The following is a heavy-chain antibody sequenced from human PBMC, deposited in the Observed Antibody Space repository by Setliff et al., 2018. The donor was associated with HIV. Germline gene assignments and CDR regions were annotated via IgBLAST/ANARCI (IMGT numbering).Heavy chain of an antibody. CDR2: INHSGST. V-gene: IGHV4-34*01. CDR1: GGSFSGYY. D-gene: IGHD6-6*01. CDR3: ARHLIAARLDSFDY. Sequence: SETLSLTCAVYGGSFSGYYWSWIRQSPGKELEWIGGINHSGSTNYNPSLKSRVAISVDTSKKQFSLKVTSVTAADTAVYYCARHLIAARLDSFDYWAQGTLVTSPQ. J-gene: IGHJ4*02.